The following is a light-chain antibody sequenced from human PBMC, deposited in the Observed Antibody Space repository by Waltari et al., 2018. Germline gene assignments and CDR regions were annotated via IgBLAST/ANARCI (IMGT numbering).Light chain of an antibody. Sequence: DIVMSQSPDSLALSLGERATINCRSSQRIMYSSNNKNFLAWYQQKPGQSPKLLIYWASTRQSGVPDRFTGSWSGTDFTLTITSVQPEDVAIYYCQQYFITPFTFGPGTKVEIK. CDR3: QQYFITPFT. V-gene: IGKV4-1*01. CDR1: QRIMYSSNNKNF. J-gene: IGKJ3*01. CDR2: WAS.